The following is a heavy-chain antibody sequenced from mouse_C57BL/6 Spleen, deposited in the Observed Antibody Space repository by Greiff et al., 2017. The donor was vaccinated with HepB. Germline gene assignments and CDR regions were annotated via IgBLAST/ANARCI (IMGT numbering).Heavy chain of an antibody. CDR3: AGVGTAVVGKDY. CDR2: IDPEDGET. CDR1: GFNIKDYY. V-gene: IGHV14-2*01. D-gene: IGHD1-1*01. Sequence: VQLKESGAELVQPGASVKLSCTASGFNIKDYYMHWVKQSTEQGLEWIGRIDPEDGETNYATKFQGKATITADTSSNTAYLQLSSLTSDDTAVYYGAGVGTAVVGKDYWGQGTTLTVSS. J-gene: IGHJ2*01.